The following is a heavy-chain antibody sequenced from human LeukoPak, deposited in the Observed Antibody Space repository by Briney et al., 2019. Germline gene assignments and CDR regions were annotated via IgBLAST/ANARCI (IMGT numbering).Heavy chain of an antibody. Sequence: SETLSLTCTVSGGSISSYYWSWIRQPPGKGLEWIGYIYYSGSTNYNPSLKSRVTISVDTSKNQFSLKLSSVTAADTAVYYCARIAIFSFLRGVHPLPYGMDVWGQGTTVTVSS. CDR3: ARIAIFSFLRGVHPLPYGMDV. J-gene: IGHJ6*02. V-gene: IGHV4-59*08. D-gene: IGHD3-9*01. CDR1: GGSISSYY. CDR2: IYYSGST.